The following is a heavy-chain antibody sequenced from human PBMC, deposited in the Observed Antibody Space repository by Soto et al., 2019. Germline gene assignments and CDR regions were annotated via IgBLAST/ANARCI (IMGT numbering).Heavy chain of an antibody. Sequence: QVQLVESGGGVVQPGRSLRLSCAASGFTFSSYAMHWVRQAPGKGLEWVAVISYDGSNKYYADSVKGRFTISRDNSKNTLKLQMNSLRAEDTAVYCCAGGPDHYYYYGMDVWGQGTTVTVSS. CDR2: ISYDGSNK. J-gene: IGHJ6*02. V-gene: IGHV3-30-3*01. CDR1: GFTFSSYA. CDR3: AGGPDHYYYYGMDV.